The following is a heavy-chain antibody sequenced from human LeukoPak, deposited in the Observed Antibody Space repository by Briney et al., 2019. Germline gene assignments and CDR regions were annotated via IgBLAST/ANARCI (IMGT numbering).Heavy chain of an antibody. J-gene: IGHJ4*02. CDR2: VSYSVTT. CDR3: ARHTSSIYYFDY. Sequence: SETLSLTCTVCGDSISSSSYVWGWIRQPAGKGLEWIASVSYSVTTSYAPSLKSRVTISLATSKNQFSLKLSSVAAADTAVFYCARHTSSIYYFDYWGQGTLVTVSS. D-gene: IGHD2-2*01. V-gene: IGHV4-39*01. CDR1: GDSISSSSYV.